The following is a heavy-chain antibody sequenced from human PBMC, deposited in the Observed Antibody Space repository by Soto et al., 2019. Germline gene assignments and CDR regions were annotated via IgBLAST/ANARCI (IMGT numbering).Heavy chain of an antibody. CDR3: VRGDRGAFDL. V-gene: IGHV3-74*01. D-gene: IGHD1-26*01. CDR2: IHSDGTST. CDR1: GFTFDYYW. J-gene: IGHJ3*01. Sequence: EVQLVESGRGLVQPGESLRLSCAASGFTFDYYWMHWVRQAPGKGLVWVSRIHSDGTSTTYADSVKGRFTISRDNAKNTLSLQMNSLRAEDTAVYYCVRGDRGAFDLWGQGTVVTVSS.